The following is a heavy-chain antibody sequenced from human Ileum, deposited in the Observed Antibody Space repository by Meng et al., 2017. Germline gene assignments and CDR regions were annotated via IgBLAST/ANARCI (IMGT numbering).Heavy chain of an antibody. V-gene: IGHV6-1*01. CDR3: ASGSGSLDY. Sequence: QAPLTQSGPGLVKPSQTLSLTCAVSGGSVSSNIAAWNWIRQSPLRGLEWLGRTYYRSKWYSEYAVSVKSRISITPDTSKNQFSLQMNSVTPEDTAVYYCASGSGSLDYWGPGTLVTVSS. CDR1: GGSVSSNIAA. D-gene: IGHD3-3*01. J-gene: IGHJ4*02. CDR2: TYYRSKWYS.